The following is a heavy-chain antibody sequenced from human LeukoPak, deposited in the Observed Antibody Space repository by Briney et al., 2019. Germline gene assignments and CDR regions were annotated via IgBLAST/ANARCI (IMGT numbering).Heavy chain of an antibody. CDR3: ARGLYYDFWSGYFRSGSSGDAFDI. V-gene: IGHV1-8*01. CDR2: MNPNSGNT. CDR1: GYTFTSYD. D-gene: IGHD3-3*01. Sequence: ASVKVSCKASGYTFTSYDINWVRQATGQGLEWMGWMNPNSGNTGYAQKFQGRVTMTRNTPISTAYMELSSLRSEDTAVYYCARGLYYDFWSGYFRSGSSGDAFDIWGQGTMVTVSS. J-gene: IGHJ3*02.